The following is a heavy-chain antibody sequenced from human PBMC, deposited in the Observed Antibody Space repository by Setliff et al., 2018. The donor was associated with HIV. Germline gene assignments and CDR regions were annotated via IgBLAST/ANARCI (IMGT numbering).Heavy chain of an antibody. Sequence: PSETLSLTCNVSGCSISGYYWSWVRQPPGKGLEWIGYIYYSGSTNYNPSLRSRVTISVDTSKNQVSLRLTSVTSADTALYYCARESQQYYDILTGFNYYYGMDVWGRGITVTVSS. CDR3: ARESQQYYDILTGFNYYYGMDV. D-gene: IGHD3-9*01. J-gene: IGHJ6*02. CDR2: IYYSGST. V-gene: IGHV4-59*01. CDR1: GCSISGYY.